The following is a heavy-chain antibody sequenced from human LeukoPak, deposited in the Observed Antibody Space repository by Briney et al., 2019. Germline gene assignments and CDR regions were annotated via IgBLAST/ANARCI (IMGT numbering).Heavy chain of an antibody. D-gene: IGHD6-13*01. CDR1: GFIVSNYE. CDR2: ISRSGTTI. Sequence: GGSLRLSCEASGFIVSNYEMNWVRQAPGKGLECVAYISRSGTTIHYADSLKGRLSISRDNAESTLYLQMSNLRADDTAVYYCARGGIYDLDDSFDIWGQGTVVTVSS. CDR3: ARGGIYDLDDSFDI. V-gene: IGHV3-48*03. J-gene: IGHJ3*02.